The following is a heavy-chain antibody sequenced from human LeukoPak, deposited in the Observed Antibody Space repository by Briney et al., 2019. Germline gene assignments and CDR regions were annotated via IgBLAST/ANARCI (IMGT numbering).Heavy chain of an antibody. CDR1: GGSISSHC. CDR2: IRYSGST. D-gene: IGHD3-10*01. J-gene: IGHJ4*02. Sequence: SETLSLTCSVSGGSISSHCWGWVRRPPEKGLEWLGCIRYSGSTSYNPSLKSRVTISLDTSKTQFSLKLSSVTAADTAVYYCARVRGLGVVSPYFDYWGQGTLVTVSS. CDR3: ARVRGLGVVSPYFDY. V-gene: IGHV4-59*08.